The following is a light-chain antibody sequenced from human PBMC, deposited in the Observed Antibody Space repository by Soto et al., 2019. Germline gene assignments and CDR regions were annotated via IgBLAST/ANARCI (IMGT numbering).Light chain of an antibody. CDR1: QSVGNN. Sequence: EIVLTQSPATLSVSPGDRATLSCRASQSVGNNFAWYQQKPGQSPRLLIFATSTRATGVPARFSGSGSGTEFPLTLNCLQSEDFAVYYCQQYGDWPLTFGGGAKVEIE. CDR3: QQYGDWPLT. J-gene: IGKJ4*01. V-gene: IGKV3-15*01. CDR2: ATS.